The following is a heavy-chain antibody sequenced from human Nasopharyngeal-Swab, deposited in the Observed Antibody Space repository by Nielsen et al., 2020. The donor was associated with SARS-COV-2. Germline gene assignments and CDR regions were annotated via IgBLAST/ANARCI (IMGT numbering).Heavy chain of an antibody. D-gene: IGHD2-15*01. V-gene: IGHV3-73*01. J-gene: IGHJ4*02. CDR1: GFTFSDSA. Sequence: GGSLRLSCAASGFTFSDSAVHWVRQASGKGLEGVGRVRSKANNYATAYAASVKGRFTISRDDSKNTAYLQMNSLKTEDTAVYYCTRCGGSCYAGRDYWGQGTLVTVSS. CDR2: VRSKANNYAT. CDR3: TRCGGSCYAGRDY.